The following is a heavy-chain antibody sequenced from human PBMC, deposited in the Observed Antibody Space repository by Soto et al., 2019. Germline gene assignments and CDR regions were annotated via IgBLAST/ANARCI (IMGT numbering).Heavy chain of an antibody. J-gene: IGHJ6*02. CDR1: GFTFDSYW. CDR2: IKQDGGQT. CDR3: ARGGNGYENWPPYYYYGMDV. V-gene: IGHV3-7*01. D-gene: IGHD5-12*01. Sequence: QMVESGGGLVKPGGSLRLSCAASGFTFDSYWMTWVRQAPGKGLEWVAHIKQDGGQTYYVDSVKGRFTISRDNAKTSLYLQMNSLRAEDTSVYFCARGGNGYENWPPYYYYGMDVWGQGTTVTVSS.